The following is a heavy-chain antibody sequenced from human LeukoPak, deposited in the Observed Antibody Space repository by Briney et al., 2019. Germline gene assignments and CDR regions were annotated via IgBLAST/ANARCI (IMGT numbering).Heavy chain of an antibody. D-gene: IGHD2-15*01. V-gene: IGHV1-69*04. J-gene: IGHJ6*02. Sequence: SVKVSCKASGGTFSSYAISWVRQAPGQGLEWMGRIILILGIANYAQKFQGRVTITADKSTSTAYMELSSLRSEDTAVYYCVSSLGYCSGGGCYLFGMDVWGQGTTVTVSS. CDR2: IILILGIA. CDR1: GGTFSSYA. CDR3: VSSLGYCSGGGCYLFGMDV.